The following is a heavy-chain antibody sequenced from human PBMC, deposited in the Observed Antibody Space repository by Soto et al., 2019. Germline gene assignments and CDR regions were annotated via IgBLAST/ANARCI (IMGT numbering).Heavy chain of an antibody. Sequence: QVQLQESGPGLVKPSETLSLTCTVSGGSISNYYWSWIRQPPGKGLVWIGYIYYSGTTNYNPSLKSRLTISVDTSKNQFSLKLSSVTAAETAVSYCARRHGYTFDYWGQGTLVTVSA. J-gene: IGHJ4*02. V-gene: IGHV4-59*08. CDR3: ARRHGYTFDY. D-gene: IGHD3-16*02. CDR2: IYYSGTT. CDR1: GGSISNYY.